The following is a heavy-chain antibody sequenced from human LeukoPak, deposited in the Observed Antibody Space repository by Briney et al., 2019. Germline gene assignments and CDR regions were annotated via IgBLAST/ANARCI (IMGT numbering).Heavy chain of an antibody. CDR2: IGFSSIGYSSDHI. CDR1: GFTFSAYY. V-gene: IGHV3-11*05. D-gene: IGHD3/OR15-3a*01. CDR3: AREDFFTPHS. Sequence: PGGSLRLSCAASGFTFSAYYMTRIRQAPGKGLEWVSSIGFSSIGYSSDHIKYADSVKGRFTISRDNAKNSLYLQMDSLRAEDTAVYFCAREDFFTPHSWGQGTLVTVSS. J-gene: IGHJ4*02.